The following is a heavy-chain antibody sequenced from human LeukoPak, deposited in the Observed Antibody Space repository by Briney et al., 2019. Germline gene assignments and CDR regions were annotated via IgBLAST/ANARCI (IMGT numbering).Heavy chain of an antibody. Sequence: SETLSPTCTVSGGSISSSSYYWGWIRQSPGKGLEWIGSIYYSGSTYYSPSLKSRVTISVDTSKNQFSLKLSSVTAADTAVYYCARHSSLRSPTTPWGQGTLVTVSS. CDR1: GGSISSSSYY. V-gene: IGHV4-39*01. CDR3: ARHSSLRSPTTP. D-gene: IGHD1-7*01. CDR2: IYYSGST. J-gene: IGHJ5*02.